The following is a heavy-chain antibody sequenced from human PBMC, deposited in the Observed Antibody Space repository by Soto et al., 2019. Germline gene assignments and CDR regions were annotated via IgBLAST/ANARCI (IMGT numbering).Heavy chain of an antibody. CDR3: ARDIVVVPAAFVARGFDY. J-gene: IGHJ4*02. V-gene: IGHV1-3*01. Sequence: QVQLVQSGAEVKKPGASVKVSCKASGYTFTSYAMHWVRQAPGQRLEWMGWINAGNGNTKYSQKFQGRVTITRDTSASTAYMERSSLRSEDTAVYYCARDIVVVPAAFVARGFDYWGQGTLVTVSS. D-gene: IGHD2-2*01. CDR1: GYTFTSYA. CDR2: INAGNGNT.